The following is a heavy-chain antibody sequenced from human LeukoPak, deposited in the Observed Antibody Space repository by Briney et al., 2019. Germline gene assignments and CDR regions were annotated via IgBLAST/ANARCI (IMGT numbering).Heavy chain of an antibody. V-gene: IGHV1-46*01. CDR2: INPSGGST. Sequence: ASVKVSCKASGYTFTGYYMHWVRQAPGQGLEWMGIINPSGGSTSYAQKFQGRVTMTRDTSTSTVYMELSSLRSEDTAVYYCARPYSSGWYDYWGQGTLVTVSS. CDR3: ARPYSSGWYDY. CDR1: GYTFTGYY. J-gene: IGHJ4*02. D-gene: IGHD6-19*01.